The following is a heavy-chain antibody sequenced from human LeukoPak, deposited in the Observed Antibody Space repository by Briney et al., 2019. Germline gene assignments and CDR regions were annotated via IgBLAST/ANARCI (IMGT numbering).Heavy chain of an antibody. J-gene: IGHJ2*01. CDR2: IYYSGST. V-gene: IGHV4-59*08. CDR1: GGSISSYY. D-gene: IGHD3-22*01. Sequence: SETLSLTCTVSGGSISSYYWSWIRQPPGKGLEWIGYIYYSGSTNYNPSLKSRVTLSVDTSKNQFSLKLSSVTAADTAVYYCARLGMTYYYDSSGYYARYFDLWGRGTLVTVSS. CDR3: ARLGMTYYYDSSGYYARYFDL.